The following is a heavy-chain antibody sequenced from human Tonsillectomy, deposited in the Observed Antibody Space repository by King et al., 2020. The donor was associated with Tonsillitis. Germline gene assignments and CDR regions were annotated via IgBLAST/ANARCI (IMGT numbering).Heavy chain of an antibody. CDR2: IYYSGSN. CDR3: ARGPWITMIVVGPSYFDY. J-gene: IGHJ4*02. D-gene: IGHD3-22*01. V-gene: IGHV4-59*01. CDR1: GGSISSYY. Sequence: LQLQESGPGLVKPSETLSLTCTVSGGSISSYYWSWILQPPGKGLEWIGSIYYSGSNNYNPPLKSRVTISVDTSKNQFSLKLSSVTAADTAVYYCARGPWITMIVVGPSYFDYWGQGTLVTVSS.